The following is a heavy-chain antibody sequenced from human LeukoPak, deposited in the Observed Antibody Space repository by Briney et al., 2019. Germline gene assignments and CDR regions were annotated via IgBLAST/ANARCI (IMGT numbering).Heavy chain of an antibody. CDR1: GFTFSDYC. D-gene: IGHD6-13*01. CDR3: ARGWEAAAGRGEYFQH. J-gene: IGHJ1*01. Sequence: PGGSLRLSCAASGFTFSDYCMSWIRQAPGKGLEWVSYISTSGSTIHYADSVEGRFTISRDNSKNTLYLQMNSLRAEDTAVYYCARGWEAAAGRGEYFQHWGQGTLVTVSS. CDR2: ISTSGSTI. V-gene: IGHV3-11*04.